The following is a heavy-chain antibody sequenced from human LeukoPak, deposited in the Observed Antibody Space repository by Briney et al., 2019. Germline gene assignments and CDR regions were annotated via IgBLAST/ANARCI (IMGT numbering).Heavy chain of an antibody. CDR3: AKDPKAIYGSGSSFDY. V-gene: IGHV3-9*01. Sequence: PGGSLRLSCAASGFTFSTYWMHWVRQAPGKGLEWVSGINWNSGSIGYADSVKGRFTISRDNAKNSLYLQMNSLRAEDTALYYCAKDPKAIYGSGSSFDYWGQGTLVTVSS. J-gene: IGHJ4*02. CDR2: INWNSGSI. CDR1: GFTFSTYW. D-gene: IGHD3-10*01.